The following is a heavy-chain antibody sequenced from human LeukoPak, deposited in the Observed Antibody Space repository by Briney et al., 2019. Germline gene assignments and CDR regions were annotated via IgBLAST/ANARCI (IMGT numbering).Heavy chain of an antibody. CDR1: GYTFTSYG. D-gene: IGHD3-10*01. V-gene: IGHV1-18*01. J-gene: IGHJ6*03. Sequence: ASVKVSCKASGYTFTSYGISWVRQAPGQGLEWMGWISAYNGNTNYAQKLQGRATMTTDTSTSTAYMELRSLRSDDTAVYYCARVVVLWFGELIYYYYYMDVWGKGTTVTVSS. CDR3: ARVVVLWFGELIYYYYYMDV. CDR2: ISAYNGNT.